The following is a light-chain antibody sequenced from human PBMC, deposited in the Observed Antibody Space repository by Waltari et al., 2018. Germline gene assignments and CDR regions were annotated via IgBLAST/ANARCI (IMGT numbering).Light chain of an antibody. CDR2: EVT. CDR1: SSDIGGHNF. Sequence: HSALTQPPSASGSHGQSVTISCTGTSSDIGGHNFVSWYQQHPGKAPKLIIYEVTKRPSGVPDRISASKSGNTTSLTVSGLQADDEADYHCSSYTGSDWVFGGGTKLTVL. V-gene: IGLV2-8*01. J-gene: IGLJ3*02. CDR3: SSYTGSDWV.